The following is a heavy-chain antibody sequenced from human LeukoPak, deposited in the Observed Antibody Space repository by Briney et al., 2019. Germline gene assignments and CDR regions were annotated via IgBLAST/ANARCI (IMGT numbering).Heavy chain of an antibody. Sequence: PSETLSLTCTVSGGSISSSSCYWGWIRQPPGKGLEWIGSIYYSGNTYYNASLKTRVTISGDTSKNQFSLILSSVTAADTAVYYCATPGLARAYWGQGTLVTVSS. CDR2: IYYSGNT. CDR3: ATPGLARAY. CDR1: GGSISSSSCY. J-gene: IGHJ4*02. V-gene: IGHV4-39*01.